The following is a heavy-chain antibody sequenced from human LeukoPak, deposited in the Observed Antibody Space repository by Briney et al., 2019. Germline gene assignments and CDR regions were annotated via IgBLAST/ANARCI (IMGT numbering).Heavy chain of an antibody. CDR2: INPNSGGT. Sequence: GASVKVSCKASGYTFTGYYIHWVRQAPGQGLEWMGWINPNSGGTNYARKFQGRVTMTRDTSITTAYMELTRLISDETAVYYCARTYYDSRGYYYFDYWGQGTLVTVAS. J-gene: IGHJ4*02. D-gene: IGHD3-22*01. CDR3: ARTYYDSRGYYYFDY. CDR1: GYTFTGYY. V-gene: IGHV1-2*02.